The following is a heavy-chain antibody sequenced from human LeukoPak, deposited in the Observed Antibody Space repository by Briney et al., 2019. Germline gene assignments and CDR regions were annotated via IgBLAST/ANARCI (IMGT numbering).Heavy chain of an antibody. CDR3: ARDPSGGSYGPSRFDP. V-gene: IGHV3-30*04. D-gene: IGHD1-26*01. Sequence: GGSLRLSCAASGFTFSIYAMHWVRQAPGKGLEWVAVISYDGSNKYYADSVKGRFTISRDNSKNTLYLQMNSLRAEDTAVYYCARDPSGGSYGPSRFDPWGQGTLVTVSS. J-gene: IGHJ5*02. CDR1: GFTFSIYA. CDR2: ISYDGSNK.